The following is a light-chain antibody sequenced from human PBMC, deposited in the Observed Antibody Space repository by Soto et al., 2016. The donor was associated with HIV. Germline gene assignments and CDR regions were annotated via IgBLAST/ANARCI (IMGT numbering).Light chain of an antibody. CDR2: QDI. CDR3: QTWDKRDVV. Sequence: SYDLTQPPSVSVSPGQTAIITCSGDKLGDKYVCWYQQKPGQSPVLVIYQDILRPSGIPERFSGSNSGNTATLTISGTQAMDEGDYYCQTWDKRDVVFGGGTALTVL. CDR1: KLGDKY. J-gene: IGLJ2*01. V-gene: IGLV3-1*01.